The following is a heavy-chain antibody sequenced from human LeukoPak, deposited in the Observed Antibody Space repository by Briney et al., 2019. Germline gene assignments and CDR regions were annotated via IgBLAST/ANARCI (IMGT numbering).Heavy chain of an antibody. V-gene: IGHV4-39*07. CDR2: IYYSGST. D-gene: IGHD2-21*02. CDR1: GFTFSSYS. Sequence: GSLRLSCAASGFTFSSYSMNWVRQAPGKGLEWIGSIYYSGSTYYNPSLKSRVTISVDTSKNQFSLKLSSVTAADTAVYYCARGAWEYCGGDCYSNYYYYMDVWGKGTTVTVSS. J-gene: IGHJ6*03. CDR3: ARGAWEYCGGDCYSNYYYYMDV.